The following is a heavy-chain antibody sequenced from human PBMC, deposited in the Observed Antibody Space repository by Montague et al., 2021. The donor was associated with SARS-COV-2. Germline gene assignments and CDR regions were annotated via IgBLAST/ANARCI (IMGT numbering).Heavy chain of an antibody. J-gene: IGHJ3*02. CDR1: GFSVTDNY. Sequence: SLRLSCAASGFSVTDNYMHWVRQPPGKAPEWLSVTYFGGTTKYADSVKGRFTVSRDDSKNTLELLMNNLRTEDTAVFYCARDPSRSVGAFDIWGQGTMVTVSS. V-gene: IGHV3-66*01. CDR2: TYFGGTT. D-gene: IGHD3-16*01. CDR3: ARDPSRSVGAFDI.